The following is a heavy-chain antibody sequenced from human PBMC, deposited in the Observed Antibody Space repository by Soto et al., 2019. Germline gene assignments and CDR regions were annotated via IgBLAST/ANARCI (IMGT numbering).Heavy chain of an antibody. V-gene: IGHV1-24*01. CDR1: GYSLTELS. Sequence: GASVKVSCKVSGYSLTELSLHWVRQAPGKGLEWMGGFDPEEDQTFYAQKFKGRVTVTEDTSTNTAYMELSSLRSDDTAVYYCARDDARLSTINTDYWGQGTLVTVSS. D-gene: IGHD4-4*01. CDR2: FDPEEDQT. CDR3: ARDDARLSTINTDY. J-gene: IGHJ4*02.